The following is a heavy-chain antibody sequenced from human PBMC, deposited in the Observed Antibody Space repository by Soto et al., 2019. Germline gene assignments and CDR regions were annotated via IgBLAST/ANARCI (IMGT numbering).Heavy chain of an antibody. CDR3: ERGPGRFLEWSGFDP. Sequence: SETLSLACAVYGGSFSGYYWSWIRQPPGKGLEWIGEINHSGSTNYNPSLKSRVTISVDTSKNQFSLKLSSVTAADTAVYYFERGPGRFLEWSGFDPWGQGTLVTVSS. CDR2: INHSGST. D-gene: IGHD3-3*01. J-gene: IGHJ5*02. V-gene: IGHV4-34*01. CDR1: GGSFSGYY.